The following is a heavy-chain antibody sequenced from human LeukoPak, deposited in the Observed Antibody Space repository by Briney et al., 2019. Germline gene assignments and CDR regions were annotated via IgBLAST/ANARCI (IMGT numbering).Heavy chain of an antibody. CDR1: GFTFDDYA. V-gene: IGHV3-9*01. Sequence: GRSLRLSCAASGFTFDDYAMHWVRQAPGKGLEWVLGISWNSGSIGYADSVKGRFTISRDNAKNSLYLQMNSLRAEHTALYYCAKDIAVAGMTFWYFDLWGRGTLVTVSS. CDR3: AKDIAVAGMTFWYFDL. CDR2: ISWNSGSI. J-gene: IGHJ2*01. D-gene: IGHD6-19*01.